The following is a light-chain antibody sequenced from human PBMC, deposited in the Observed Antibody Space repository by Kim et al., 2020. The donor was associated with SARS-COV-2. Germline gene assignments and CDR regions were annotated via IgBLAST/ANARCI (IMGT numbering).Light chain of an antibody. CDR2: WAS. V-gene: IGKV4-1*01. CDR3: QQYYSTPPS. Sequence: SATLNCKSSQTVLYNSNNKNYLAWYQQKPGQAPKLLIYWASIRESGVSDRFSGSGSETDFTLTISSLQAEDVEVYYCQQYYSTPPSFGQGTKLEI. CDR1: QTVLYNSNNKNY. J-gene: IGKJ2*03.